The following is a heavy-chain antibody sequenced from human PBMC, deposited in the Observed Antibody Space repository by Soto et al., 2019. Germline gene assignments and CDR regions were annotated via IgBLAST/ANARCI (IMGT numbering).Heavy chain of an antibody. J-gene: IGHJ6*02. CDR2: IIPIFGTA. CDR3: ARGDEYHWNYPGCMDV. D-gene: IGHD1-7*01. CDR1: GVTFSSYA. V-gene: IGHV1-69*01. Sequence: QVQLVQSGAEVKKPGSSVKVYCKASGVTFSSYAISWVRQATGHGLEWRGGIIPIFGTANYAQKLQGRGTITADESTSTDYMKLSSRRSEDTAVDYCARGDEYHWNYPGCMDVWGQVTTVTVSS.